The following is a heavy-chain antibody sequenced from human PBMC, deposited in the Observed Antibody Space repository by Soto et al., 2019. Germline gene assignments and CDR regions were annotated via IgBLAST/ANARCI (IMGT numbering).Heavy chain of an antibody. J-gene: IGHJ6*02. CDR1: GDSINSDYYH. Sequence: QVQLQQSGAGQVKPSQTLSLTCTVSGDSINSDYYHWTWIRQSPGKGLEWIGYIHHSGSILYNPSVKSLVTISVDTSNNQFSLHLTSVTAADKAVYFCAREDDGGDRLDVSGQGTTVPVSS. D-gene: IGHD2-21*02. V-gene: IGHV4-30-4*08. CDR3: AREDDGGDRLDV. CDR2: IHHSGSI.